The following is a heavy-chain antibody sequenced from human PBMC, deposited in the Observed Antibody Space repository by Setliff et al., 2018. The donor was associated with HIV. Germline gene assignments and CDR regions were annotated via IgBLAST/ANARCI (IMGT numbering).Heavy chain of an antibody. CDR2: INSDGSII. V-gene: IGHV3-74*01. J-gene: IGHJ1*01. Sequence: GGSLRLSCVASGFTFGPFWMHWVRQAPGKGLEWVSYINSDGSIITYGESVKGRFTISRDNAKNSLDLEMHSLTDEDTAVYYCAREGSTAVAGYADYFQDWGQGTLVTVSS. D-gene: IGHD6-19*01. CDR1: GFTFGPFW. CDR3: AREGSTAVAGYADYFQD.